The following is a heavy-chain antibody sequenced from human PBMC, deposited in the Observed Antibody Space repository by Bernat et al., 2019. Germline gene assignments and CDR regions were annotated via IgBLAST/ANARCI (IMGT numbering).Heavy chain of an antibody. D-gene: IGHD1-14*01. V-gene: IGHV3-7*01. CDR3: ATYNDGTGDYFDN. J-gene: IGHJ4*02. CDR1: GFTFITYW. CDR2: IKGDGSEK. Sequence: EVRLVESGEGLVQPGGSLRLSGPPSGFTFITYWMSWFRKPPGKGLEWVAAIKGDGSEKSYLDSVTDRFIISRDNAKNSLYLQMNSVKVEDTAVYYCATYNDGTGDYFDNWGQGTLVTVSS.